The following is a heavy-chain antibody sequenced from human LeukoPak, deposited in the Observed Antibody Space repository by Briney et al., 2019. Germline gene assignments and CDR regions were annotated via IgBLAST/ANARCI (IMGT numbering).Heavy chain of an antibody. J-gene: IGHJ5*02. CDR3: ARGSKVCSSGGSCYYNWFDP. Sequence: KASETLSLTCTVSGGSISSYYWSWIRQPPGKGLEWIGYIYYSGSTNYNPSLKSRVTISVDTSKNQFSLKLSSVTAADTAVYYCARGSKVCSSGGSCYYNWFDPWGQGTLVTVSS. V-gene: IGHV4-59*01. CDR1: GGSISSYY. CDR2: IYYSGST. D-gene: IGHD2-15*01.